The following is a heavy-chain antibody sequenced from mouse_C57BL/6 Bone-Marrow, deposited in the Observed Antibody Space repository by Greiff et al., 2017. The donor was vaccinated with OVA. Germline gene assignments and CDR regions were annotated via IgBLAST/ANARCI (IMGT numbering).Heavy chain of an antibody. CDR3: ARWDGFLYYFDY. CDR1: GYAFSSSW. CDR2: IYPGDGDT. V-gene: IGHV1-82*01. J-gene: IGHJ2*01. Sequence: VQLQHSGPELVKPGASVKISCKASGYAFSSSWMNWVKQRPGKGLEWIGRIYPGDGDTNYNGKFKGKATLTADKSSSTAYMQLSSLTSEDSAVYFCARWDGFLYYFDYWGQGTTLTVSS. D-gene: IGHD2-3*01.